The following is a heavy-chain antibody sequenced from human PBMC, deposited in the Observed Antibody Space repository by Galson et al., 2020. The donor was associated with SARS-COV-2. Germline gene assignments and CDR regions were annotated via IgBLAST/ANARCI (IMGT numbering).Heavy chain of an antibody. CDR3: ARSDYGSELDP. J-gene: IGHJ5*02. Sequence: ASVKVSCKASGYTFTSYCLSWVRPAPGRGLAWMGWISAYNGNTNQAQKLQGRVTLTTDTSTSTAYMELRSLRSDDTAVYYCARSDYGSELDPWGQGTLVTVSS. V-gene: IGHV1-18*01. D-gene: IGHD3-10*01. CDR1: GYTFTSYC. CDR2: ISAYNGNT.